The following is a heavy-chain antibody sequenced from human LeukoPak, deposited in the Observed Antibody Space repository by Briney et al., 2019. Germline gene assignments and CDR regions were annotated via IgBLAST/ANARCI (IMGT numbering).Heavy chain of an antibody. CDR1: GFTFSTYS. J-gene: IGHJ4*02. Sequence: PGGPLRLSCAASGFTFSTYSVCWLRQAPEKGQGWGSCISSSNTYIYHADSVKGRFTISRDNAKNSLYLQTNSLGVEYTAVYYCARDRFTLFSYYFEYWGQGTLVTVSS. V-gene: IGHV3-21*01. CDR3: ARDRFTLFSYYFEY. D-gene: IGHD3-3*01. CDR2: ISSSNTYI.